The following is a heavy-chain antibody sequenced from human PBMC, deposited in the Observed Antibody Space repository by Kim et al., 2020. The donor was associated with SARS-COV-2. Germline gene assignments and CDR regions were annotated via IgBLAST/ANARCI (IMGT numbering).Heavy chain of an antibody. J-gene: IGHJ5*02. Sequence: SETLSLTCSVSGGSISNNYWTWIRQPPGKGLEWIGYIDYRGTTNFNPSLKSRVAISVDMSKTQFSLNLTSLTAADTAVYFCARATCGGPCSSGPDWFDPWGQGTRVTVSS. V-gene: IGHV4-59*13. CDR2: IDYRGTT. CDR3: ARATCGGPCSSGPDWFDP. D-gene: IGHD2-21*02. CDR1: GGSISNNY.